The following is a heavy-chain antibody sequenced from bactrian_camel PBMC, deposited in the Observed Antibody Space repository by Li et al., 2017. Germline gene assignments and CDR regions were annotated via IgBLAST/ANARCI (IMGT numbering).Heavy chain of an antibody. CDR3: ATDVEASHLDNEGGYEYGY. J-gene: IGHJ4*01. CDR2: ISWSGNTI. Sequence: VQLVESGGGLVQPGGSLRLSCVASGFTLDDYAMGWIRQAPGKGLEWIAHISWSGNTINYADSLKGQFTISRDNAKNILYLQIKSLKPEDTGVFWCATDVEASHLDNEGGYEYGYWGQGTQVTVS. V-gene: IGHV3-1*01. CDR1: GFTLDDYA.